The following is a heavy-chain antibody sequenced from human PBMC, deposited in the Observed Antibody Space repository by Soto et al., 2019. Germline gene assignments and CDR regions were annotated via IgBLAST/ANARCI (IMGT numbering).Heavy chain of an antibody. CDR1: GGSISSYY. Sequence: PSETLSLTCTVSGGSISSYYWSWIRQPPRKGLEWIGYIYYSGSTNYNPSLKSRVTISVDTSKNQFSLKLSSVTAADTAVYYCAMVTTRYYYYMDVWGKGTTVTVSS. CDR3: AMVTTRYYYYMDV. D-gene: IGHD2-21*02. V-gene: IGHV4-59*01. CDR2: IYYSGST. J-gene: IGHJ6*03.